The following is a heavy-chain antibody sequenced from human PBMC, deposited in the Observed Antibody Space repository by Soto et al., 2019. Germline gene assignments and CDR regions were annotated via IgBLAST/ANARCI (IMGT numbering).Heavy chain of an antibody. CDR2: IYYSGST. CDR1: GGSISSYY. D-gene: IGHD3-9*01. V-gene: IGHV4-59*08. Sequence: SETLSLTCTVSGGSISSYYWSWIRQPPGKGLEWIGYIYYSGSTNYNPSLKSRVTISVDTSKNQLSLKLSSVTAADTAVYYCAGTTEYDILTGYHYNYFDYWGQGTLVTVSS. J-gene: IGHJ4*02. CDR3: AGTTEYDILTGYHYNYFDY.